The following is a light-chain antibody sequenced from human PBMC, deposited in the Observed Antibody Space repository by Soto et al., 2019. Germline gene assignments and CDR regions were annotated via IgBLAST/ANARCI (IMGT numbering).Light chain of an antibody. J-gene: IGKJ1*01. CDR1: ESLVHSDGNTY. CDR3: MPATQFSWT. CDR2: KIS. Sequence: DIVMTQTPLSSPVTLGQPASISCRSSESLVHSDGNTYLSWLHQRPGQPPRLLIYKISKRLPGVPERISGSGAGTEFTLKISRVEAEDVGIYYCMPATQFSWTFGQGTKVEI. V-gene: IGKV2-24*01.